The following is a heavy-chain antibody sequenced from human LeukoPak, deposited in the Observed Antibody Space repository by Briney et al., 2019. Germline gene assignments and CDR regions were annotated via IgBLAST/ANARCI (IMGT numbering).Heavy chain of an antibody. CDR3: TTYGSGRKFDY. CDR1: GFTFSDAW. Sequence: GGSLRLSCAASGFTFSDAWMSWVRQAPGKGLEWVGRIKSNNDGGTTNYTAPVKGRSTISRADSKNTLYLQMNSLKTEDTAVYYCTTYGSGRKFDYWGQGTLVTVSS. V-gene: IGHV3-15*01. J-gene: IGHJ4*02. CDR2: IKSNNDGGTT. D-gene: IGHD3-10*01.